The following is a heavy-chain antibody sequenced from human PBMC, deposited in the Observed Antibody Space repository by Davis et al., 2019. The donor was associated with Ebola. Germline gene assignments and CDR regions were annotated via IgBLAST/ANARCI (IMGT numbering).Heavy chain of an antibody. CDR3: ARGKWFDP. CDR1: AGTFTNYA. CDR2: IIPVVDTK. V-gene: IGHV1-69*04. J-gene: IGHJ5*02. Sequence: SAKVSCKTSAGTFTNYAVNWVRQAPGQGLEWLGRIIPVVDTKDYAQKFQDSVTLTADNATNTAYMELSGLRFDDTAVYYCARGKWFDPWGQGTLVSVTS.